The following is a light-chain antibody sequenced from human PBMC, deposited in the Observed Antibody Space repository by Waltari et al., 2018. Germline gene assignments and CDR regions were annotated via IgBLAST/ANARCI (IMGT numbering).Light chain of an antibody. CDR1: SSDIGTYNL. Sequence: QSALTQTATVSGSPGQSITISCTGTSSDIGTYNLVSWYQQHPGKAPTLIIYDVNKRSSGVSNRFSGSKSGNTASLTISGLQAADEADYYCCSYAGSAISVFGGGTKVTVL. CDR2: DVN. V-gene: IGLV2-23*02. CDR3: CSYAGSAISV. J-gene: IGLJ3*02.